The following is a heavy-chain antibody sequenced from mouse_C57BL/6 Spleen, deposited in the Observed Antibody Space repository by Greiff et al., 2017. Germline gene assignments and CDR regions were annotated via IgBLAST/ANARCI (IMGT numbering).Heavy chain of an antibody. CDR1: GFSLTSYG. D-gene: IGHD2-4*01. CDR2: IWSGGST. J-gene: IGHJ4*01. V-gene: IGHV2-2*01. CDR3: ARNAIYYDYDGAMDY. Sequence: QVQLQQSGPGLVQPSQSLSITCTVSGFSLTSYGVHWVRQSPGKGLEWLGVIWSGGSTDNNAAFISRLSISKDNSKSQVFFKMNSLQADDTAIYYCARNAIYYDYDGAMDYWGQGTSVTVSS.